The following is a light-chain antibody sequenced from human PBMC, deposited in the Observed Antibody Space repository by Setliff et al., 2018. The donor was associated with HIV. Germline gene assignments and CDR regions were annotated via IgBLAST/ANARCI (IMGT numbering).Light chain of an antibody. Sequence: ALTQPASVSGSPGQSITISCTGTSSDVGTYNAVYWYQQHPGKAPKLMIYDVSTRPSGVSNRFSGSESGNTASLTISGLQTEDEADYYCSSYTSSSTDVFGTGTKVTVL. CDR2: DVS. V-gene: IGLV2-14*01. CDR3: SSYTSSSTDV. J-gene: IGLJ1*01. CDR1: SSDVGTYNA.